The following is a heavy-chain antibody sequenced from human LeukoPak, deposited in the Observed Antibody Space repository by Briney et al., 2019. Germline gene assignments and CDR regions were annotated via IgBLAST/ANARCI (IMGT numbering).Heavy chain of an antibody. J-gene: IGHJ4*02. Sequence: GGSLRLSCAASGFTCSSYSMNWVRQAPGKGLEWVSSISSSGSYIYYADSVKGRFTISRDNAKNSLYLQMNSLRADDTAVYYCARVYYYDSSGYLGYWGQGTLVTVSS. V-gene: IGHV3-21*01. CDR1: GFTCSSYS. CDR3: ARVYYYDSSGYLGY. CDR2: ISSSGSYI. D-gene: IGHD3-22*01.